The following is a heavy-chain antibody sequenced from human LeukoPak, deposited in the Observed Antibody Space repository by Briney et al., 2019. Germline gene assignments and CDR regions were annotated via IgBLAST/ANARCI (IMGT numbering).Heavy chain of an antibody. D-gene: IGHD3-10*01. Sequence: GSLRLSCAASGFTFSSYAMSWVRQAPGKGLEWVSAISGSGGSTYYADSVKGRFTISRDNSKNTLYLQMNSLRAEDTAVYYCETLLLWFGELLPYGMDVWGQGTTVTVSS. CDR1: GFTFSSYA. V-gene: IGHV3-23*01. J-gene: IGHJ6*02. CDR3: ETLLLWFGELLPYGMDV. CDR2: ISGSGGST.